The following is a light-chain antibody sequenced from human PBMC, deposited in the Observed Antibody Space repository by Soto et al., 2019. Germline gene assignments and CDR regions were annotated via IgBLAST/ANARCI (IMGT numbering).Light chain of an antibody. V-gene: IGKV1-5*01. CDR1: QSISSW. Sequence: DIQMTQSPSTLSVSVGDRVTITCRASQSISSWLAWYQQKPGKAPKLLIYDASSLESGVPSRFSGSGSGTEFTLTISSLQPDDFATYYCQQYNSYSWTFGQGTKGEIK. CDR2: DAS. J-gene: IGKJ1*01. CDR3: QQYNSYSWT.